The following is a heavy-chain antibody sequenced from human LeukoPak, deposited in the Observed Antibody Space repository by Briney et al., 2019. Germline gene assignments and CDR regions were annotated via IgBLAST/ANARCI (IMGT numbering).Heavy chain of an antibody. CDR2: MSSGGYSE. Sequence: GGSLRLSCAASGFTFSSYAMSWVRQAPGKGLEWVSVMSSGGYSEYYSDSVRGRFTISRDNSKDALYLQMNSLRAEDTAVYYCARDPSSGWYLKGWFDSWGQGTLVIVSS. J-gene: IGHJ5*01. CDR1: GFTFSSYA. D-gene: IGHD6-19*01. CDR3: ARDPSSGWYLKGWFDS. V-gene: IGHV3-23*01.